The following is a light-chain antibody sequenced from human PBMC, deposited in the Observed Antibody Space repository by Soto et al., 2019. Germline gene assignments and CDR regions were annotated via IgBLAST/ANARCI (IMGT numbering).Light chain of an antibody. CDR2: GAS. V-gene: IGKV1-39*01. Sequence: DIQMTQSPSALSESVGDRVTITCRARQYVDTYLNWYQQKPGKAPKLLIYGASSLQSGVPSRFSVFGSGTDFTLTISSLQPEDSATYYCQPSYRTPRAFGQGTKVEVK. J-gene: IGKJ1*01. CDR1: QYVDTY. CDR3: QPSYRTPRA.